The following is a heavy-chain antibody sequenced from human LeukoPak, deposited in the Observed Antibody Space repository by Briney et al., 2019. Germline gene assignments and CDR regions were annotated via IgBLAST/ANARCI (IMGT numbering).Heavy chain of an antibody. CDR3: AREVYAIVNWFDP. CDR2: INPSGGST. V-gene: IGHV1-46*01. D-gene: IGHD2-8*01. J-gene: IGHJ5*02. Sequence: ASVKVSCKASGYTFTSYYMHWVRQAPGRGLEWMGIINPSGGSTSYAQKFQGRVTMTRDTSTSTVYMELSSLGSEDTAVYYCAREVYAIVNWFDPWGQGTLVTVSS. CDR1: GYTFTSYY.